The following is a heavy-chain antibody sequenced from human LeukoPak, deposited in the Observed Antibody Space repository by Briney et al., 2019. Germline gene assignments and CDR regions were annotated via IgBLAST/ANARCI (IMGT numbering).Heavy chain of an antibody. Sequence: GRSLRLSCAASGFTFSNYAIHWVRQAPGKGLEWVAFISYDGTDKSYADSVKGRFTISRDNSKNTLYLQMNSLRAEDTAVYYCARGGSYYYYYYGMDVWGQGTTVTVSS. V-gene: IGHV3-30-3*01. CDR2: ISYDGTDK. CDR3: ARGGSYYYYYYGMDV. J-gene: IGHJ6*02. D-gene: IGHD3-10*01. CDR1: GFTFSNYA.